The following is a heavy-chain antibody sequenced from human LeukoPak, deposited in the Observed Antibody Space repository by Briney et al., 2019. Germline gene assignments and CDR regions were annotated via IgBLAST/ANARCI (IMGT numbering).Heavy chain of an antibody. J-gene: IGHJ5*02. Sequence: GGSLRLSCAASGFTFSSYWMSWVRQAPGKGLEWVANIKQDGSEKYYVDSVKGRFTISRDNAKNSLYLQMNSLRAEDTAVYYCARDQQRRLYDWFDPWGQGTLVTVSS. V-gene: IGHV3-7*01. D-gene: IGHD6-25*01. CDR1: GFTFSSYW. CDR2: IKQDGSEK. CDR3: ARDQQRRLYDWFDP.